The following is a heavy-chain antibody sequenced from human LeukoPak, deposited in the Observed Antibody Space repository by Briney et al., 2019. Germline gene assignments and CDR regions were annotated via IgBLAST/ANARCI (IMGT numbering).Heavy chain of an antibody. CDR1: GGSISSYY. D-gene: IGHD3-10*01. V-gene: IGHV4-4*07. J-gene: IGHJ6*02. CDR2: IYTSGST. CDR3: VLMVQDGYYGMDV. Sequence: SETLSLTCTVSGGSISSYYWSWIRQPAGKGLEWIGRIYTSGSTNYNPSLKSRVTMSVDTSKNQFSLKLSFVTAADTAVCYCVLMVQDGYYGMDVWGQGTTVTVSS.